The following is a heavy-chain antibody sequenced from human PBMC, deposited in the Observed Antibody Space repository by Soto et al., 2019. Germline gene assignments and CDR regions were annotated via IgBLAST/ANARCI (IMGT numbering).Heavy chain of an antibody. CDR1: GGSISSSSYY. D-gene: IGHD2-8*01. CDR2: IYYSGST. J-gene: IGHJ6*02. CDR3: LNTEDTAVYYCARLAEWEYYDGMDV. Sequence: SETLSLTCTVSGGSISSSSYYWGWIRHPPGKGLEWIGSIYYSGSTYYNPSLKSRVTISVDTSKNQFSISRDDSKNTAYLQMSSLNTEDTAVYYCARLAEWEYYDGMDVWGQGTTVTVSS. V-gene: IGHV4-39*01.